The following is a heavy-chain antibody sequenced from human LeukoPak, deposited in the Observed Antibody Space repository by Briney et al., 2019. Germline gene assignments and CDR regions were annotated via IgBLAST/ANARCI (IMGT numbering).Heavy chain of an antibody. V-gene: IGHV3-48*02. D-gene: IGHD6-13*01. CDR2: ISGSSNTI. CDR3: ARDRDSSSWFGSDY. J-gene: IGHJ4*02. CDR1: GFNFSLYS. Sequence: GGSLRLSCAASGFNFSLYSMNWVRQAPGKGLEWVSYISGSSNTIYYADSVKGRFTISRDNAKNSLYLQMNSLRDEDTAVYYCARDRDSSSWFGSDYWGQGTLVTVSS.